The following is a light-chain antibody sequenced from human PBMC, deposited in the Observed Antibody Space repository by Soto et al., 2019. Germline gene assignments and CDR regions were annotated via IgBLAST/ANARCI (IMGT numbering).Light chain of an antibody. J-gene: IGKJ4*01. CDR3: QQYYNTPLT. CDR2: WAS. Sequence: DIVMTQSPHSLAVSLGERATIHCKSSQSVLSSSDNRNYLAWYQQKPRQPPKLLIYWASTRESGVPDRFSGSGSGTDFTLTISSLQAEDVAVYYCQQYYNTPLTFGGGTKVDIK. CDR1: QSVLSSSDNRNY. V-gene: IGKV4-1*01.